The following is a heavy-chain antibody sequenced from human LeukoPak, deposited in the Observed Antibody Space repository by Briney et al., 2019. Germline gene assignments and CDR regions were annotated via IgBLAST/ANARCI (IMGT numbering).Heavy chain of an antibody. CDR3: ARVPIAAADY. D-gene: IGHD6-13*01. V-gene: IGHV3-53*01. Sequence: GGSLRLSCAASGFTVSSNYMSWVRQAPGKGLEWVSVIYSVGSTYYADSVKGPFTISRDNSKNTLYLQMNSLRAEDTAVYYCARVPIAAADYWGQGTLVTVSS. CDR2: IYSVGST. J-gene: IGHJ4*02. CDR1: GFTVSSNY.